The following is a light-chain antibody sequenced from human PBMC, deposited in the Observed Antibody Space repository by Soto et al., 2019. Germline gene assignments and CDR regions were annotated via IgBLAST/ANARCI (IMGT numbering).Light chain of an antibody. V-gene: IGKV3-20*01. CDR2: VAS. Sequence: EIVLTQSPGTLSLSPGERATLSCRASQSVSSSYLAWYQQKPGQAPRLLIYVASSRATGIPDRFSGSGSGTDFTLTISRLEPEDFALYYCQQYGSSPRTFGQGTKVEIK. CDR3: QQYGSSPRT. CDR1: QSVSSSY. J-gene: IGKJ1*01.